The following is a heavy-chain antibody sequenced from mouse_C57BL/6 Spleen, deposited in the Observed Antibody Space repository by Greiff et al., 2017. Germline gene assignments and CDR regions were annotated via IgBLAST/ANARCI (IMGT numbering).Heavy chain of an antibody. Sequence: EVHLVESGGGLVKPGGSLKLSCAASGFTFSSYSMSWVRQTPEKRLEWVATISDGGSYTYYPDNVKGRFTISRDNAKNNLYLQMSQLKSEDTAMYYGASDGVTTGGDYWGQGTTLTVSS. CDR1: GFTFSSYS. CDR3: ASDGVTTGGDY. J-gene: IGHJ2*01. V-gene: IGHV5-4*01. CDR2: ISDGGSYT. D-gene: IGHD1-1*01.